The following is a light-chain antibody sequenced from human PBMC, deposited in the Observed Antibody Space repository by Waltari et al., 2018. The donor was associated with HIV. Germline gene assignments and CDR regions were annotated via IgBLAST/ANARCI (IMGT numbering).Light chain of an antibody. CDR2: YDN. V-gene: IGLV1-36*01. CDR3: AAWDDSLNGWV. Sequence: HSVLTQPPSASGTPEQRVTIYCSGSNPNIRDNTVKWYQQLPGKAPKLLIYYDNLLPSGGSDQFSGSKSGTEASLAISGLQSEDEADDYCAAWDDSLNGWVFGGGTKLTVL. CDR1: NPNIRDNT. J-gene: IGLJ3*02.